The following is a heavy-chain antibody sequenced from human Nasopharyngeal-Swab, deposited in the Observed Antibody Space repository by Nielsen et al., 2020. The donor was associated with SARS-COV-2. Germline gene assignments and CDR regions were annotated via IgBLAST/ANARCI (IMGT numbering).Heavy chain of an antibody. V-gene: IGHV5-10-1*01. CDR2: IDPSDSYT. J-gene: IGHJ5*02. D-gene: IGHD3-22*01. Sequence: VRQRPGKGLEWMGRIDPSDSYTNDSPSFQGHVTISADKSISTAYLQWSSLKASDTAMYYCARQFRGCYDSSGPLSWFDPWGQGTLVTVSS. CDR3: ARQFRGCYDSSGPLSWFDP.